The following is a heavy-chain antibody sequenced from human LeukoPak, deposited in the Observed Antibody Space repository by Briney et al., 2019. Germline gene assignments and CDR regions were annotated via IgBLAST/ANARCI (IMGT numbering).Heavy chain of an antibody. J-gene: IGHJ5*02. CDR2: ISYSGST. CDR3: ARHQRGYSSGRFDP. Sequence: SETLSLTCTVSGGSINDYYWGWIRQPPGKGLEWIGYISYSGSTDYNPSLKSRVTLSVDMSKNQFSLKLRYVTAADTALYYCARHQRGYSSGRFDPWGQGSLVTVSS. D-gene: IGHD6-19*01. V-gene: IGHV4-59*08. CDR1: GGSINDYY.